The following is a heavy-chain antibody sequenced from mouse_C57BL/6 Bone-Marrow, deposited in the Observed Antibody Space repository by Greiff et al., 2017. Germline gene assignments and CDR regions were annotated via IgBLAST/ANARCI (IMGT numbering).Heavy chain of an antibody. J-gene: IGHJ1*03. CDR1: GFTFSDYG. Sequence: EVTLVESGGGLVKPGGSLKLSCAASGFTFSDYGMHWVRQAPEKGLEWVAYISSGSSTIYYADTVKGRFTISRDNAKNTLFLQMTSLRSEDTAMYYCAITTVVAPGGFDVWGTGTTVTVSS. CDR2: ISSGSSTI. CDR3: AITTVVAPGGFDV. D-gene: IGHD1-1*01. V-gene: IGHV5-17*01.